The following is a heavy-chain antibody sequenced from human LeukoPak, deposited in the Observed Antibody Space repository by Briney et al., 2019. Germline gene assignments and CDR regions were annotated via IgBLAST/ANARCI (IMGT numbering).Heavy chain of an antibody. D-gene: IGHD1-14*01. V-gene: IGHV3-23*01. J-gene: IGHJ6*02. CDR2: ISGSGGST. CDR1: GFTFSMYA. CDR3: AKGRKSYYYGMDV. Sequence: GGSLRLSCAASGFTFSMYAMNWVRQAPGKGLEWVSGISGSGGSTYYADSVKGRFTISRDNSKNTLYLQMNSPRAEDTAVYHCAKGRKSYYYGMDVWGQGTTVTVSS.